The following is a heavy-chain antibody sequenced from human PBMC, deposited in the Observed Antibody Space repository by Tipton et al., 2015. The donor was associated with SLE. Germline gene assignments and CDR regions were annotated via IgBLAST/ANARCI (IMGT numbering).Heavy chain of an antibody. CDR3: ARPSSPVTTNYYYYMDV. Sequence: QVQLVQSGAEVKKPGSSVKVSCKASGGTFSSYAISWVRQAPGQGLEWMGGIIPIFGTANYAQKFQGRVTITTDESTSTACMELSSLRSEDTAMYYCARPSSPVTTNYYYYMDVWGKGTTVTVSS. J-gene: IGHJ6*03. V-gene: IGHV1-69*01. CDR2: IIPIFGTA. D-gene: IGHD3-22*01. CDR1: GGTFSSYA.